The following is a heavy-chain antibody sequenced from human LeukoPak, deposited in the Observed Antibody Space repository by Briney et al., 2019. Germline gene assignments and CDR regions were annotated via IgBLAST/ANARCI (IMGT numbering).Heavy chain of an antibody. D-gene: IGHD6-6*01. J-gene: IGHJ5*02. CDR1: GGSFSVYY. CDR3: ARASIAARRPWRWFDP. CDR2: INHSGST. Sequence: PSETLSLTCAVYGGSFSVYYWSWIRQPPGKGLEWIGEINHSGSTNYNPSLQSRVTIPVDTSKNQFSLKLSSVPAADTAVYYCARASIAARRPWRWFDPWGQGTLVTVSS. V-gene: IGHV4-34*01.